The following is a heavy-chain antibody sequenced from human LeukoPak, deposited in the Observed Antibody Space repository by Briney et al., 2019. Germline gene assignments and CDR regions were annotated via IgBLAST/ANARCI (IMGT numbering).Heavy chain of an antibody. CDR3: AKDRGIISDY. CDR2: ISGSGDST. CDR1: GFTFSSYS. J-gene: IGHJ4*02. V-gene: IGHV3-23*01. D-gene: IGHD3-10*01. Sequence: PGGSLRLSCVVSGFTFSSYSMSWVRQAPGKGLEWVSVISGSGDSTYYADSVKGRFTISRDNSKNTLYLQMNSLRVEDAAVYYCAKDRGIISDYWGQGTLVTVSS.